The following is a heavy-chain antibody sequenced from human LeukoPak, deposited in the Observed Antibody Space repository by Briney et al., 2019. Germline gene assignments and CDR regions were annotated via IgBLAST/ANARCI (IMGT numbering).Heavy chain of an antibody. J-gene: IGHJ4*02. V-gene: IGHV4-39*07. Sequence: ESGPALVKPTQTLTLTCTFSGFSLSTSGMCVSWIRQPPGKGLEWIGEINHSGSTNYNPSLKSRVTISVDTSKNQFSLKLSSVTAADTAVYYCARSLFSYSSSYGSKSVQKRGFDYWGQGTLVTVSS. CDR1: GFSLSTSGM. CDR2: INHSGST. D-gene: IGHD6-6*01. CDR3: ARSLFSYSSSYGSKSVQKRGFDY.